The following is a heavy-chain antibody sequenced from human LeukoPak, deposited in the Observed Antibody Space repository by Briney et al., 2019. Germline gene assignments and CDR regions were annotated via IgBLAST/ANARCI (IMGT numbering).Heavy chain of an antibody. Sequence: PSETLSLTCTVSGGSISSSSYYWGWIRQPPGKGLEWIGGIYSSGSTYYNPSLKSRVTISEDTSKNQFSLKLSSVTAADTAVYYCARAFRGIFGVFEAFDIWGQGTMVTVSS. CDR1: GGSISSSSYY. J-gene: IGHJ3*02. CDR2: IYSSGST. D-gene: IGHD3-3*01. V-gene: IGHV4-39*07. CDR3: ARAFRGIFGVFEAFDI.